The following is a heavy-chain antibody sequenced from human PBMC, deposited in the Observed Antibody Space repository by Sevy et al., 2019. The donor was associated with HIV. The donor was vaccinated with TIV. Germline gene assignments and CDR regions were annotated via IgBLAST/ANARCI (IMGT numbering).Heavy chain of an antibody. CDR1: GFTFSSYA. J-gene: IGHJ4*02. CDR3: TKVITGYYDSSGYYPFYFDY. D-gene: IGHD3-22*01. V-gene: IGHV3-23*01. CDR2: ISGSSGSK. Sequence: GGSLRLSCAASGFTFSSYAMSWVRQAPGKGLEWVSAISGSSGSKYYADTVKGRFSINRHNSKNTVYFQMNSLRAEDRVVYYCTKVITGYYDSSGYYPFYFDYWGQGTLVTVSS.